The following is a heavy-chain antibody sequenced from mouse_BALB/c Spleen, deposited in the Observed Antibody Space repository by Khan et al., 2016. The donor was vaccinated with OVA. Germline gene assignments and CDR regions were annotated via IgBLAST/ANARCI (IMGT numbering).Heavy chain of an antibody. D-gene: IGHD2-10*02. CDR1: GYTFTNSW. CDR2: IYPSDSYI. Sequence: QVQLQQPGTELVRPGASVKLSCKASGYTFTNSWINWVKQRPGQGLEWIGNIYPSDSYINYNQKFRDKATLTVDKSSTTAYMHLSSPTAEDSAVYYCTREGVYGSSFAYWGQGTLVTVPA. J-gene: IGHJ3*01. CDR3: TREGVYGSSFAY. V-gene: IGHV1-69*02.